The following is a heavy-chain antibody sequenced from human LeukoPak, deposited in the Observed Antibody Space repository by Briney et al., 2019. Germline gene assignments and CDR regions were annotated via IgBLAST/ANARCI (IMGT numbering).Heavy chain of an antibody. J-gene: IGHJ4*02. CDR1: GFTFSSYS. CDR2: ISSSSSTI. D-gene: IGHD1-26*01. V-gene: IGHV3-48*02. Sequence: GGSLRLSCAASGFTFSSYSMNWVRQAPGKGLEWVSYISSSSSTIYYADSVEGRFTISRDNAKNSLYLQMNSLRDEDTAVYYCASNYLYSGSSGIYSDYWGQGTLVTVSS. CDR3: ASNYLYSGSSGIYSDY.